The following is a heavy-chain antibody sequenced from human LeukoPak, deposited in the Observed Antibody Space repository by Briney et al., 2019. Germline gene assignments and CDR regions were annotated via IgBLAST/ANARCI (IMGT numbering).Heavy chain of an antibody. CDR1: GFAFSSYA. D-gene: IGHD2-2*01. V-gene: IGHV3-30-3*01. CDR2: ISYDGSNK. CDR3: ARDKGEYQLQP. J-gene: IGHJ5*02. Sequence: PGGSLRLSCAASGFAFSSYAMHWVRQAPGKGLEWVADISYDGSNKYYADSVKGRFTISRDNSKNTLYLQMNSLRAEDTAVYYCARDKGEYQLQPWGQGTLVTVSS.